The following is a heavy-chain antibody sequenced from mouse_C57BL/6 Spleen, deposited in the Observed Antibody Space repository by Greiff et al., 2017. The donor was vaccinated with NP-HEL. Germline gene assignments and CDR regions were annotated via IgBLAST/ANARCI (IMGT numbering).Heavy chain of an antibody. D-gene: IGHD2-1*01. Sequence: QVQLQQSGPELVKPGASVKISCKASGYAFSSSWMNWVKQRPGKGLEWIGRIYPGDGDTNYNGKFKGKATLTADKSSSTAYMQLSSLTSEDSAVYFCARNYGNYGYFDYWGQGTTLTVSS. CDR1: GYAFSSSW. CDR2: IYPGDGDT. CDR3: ARNYGNYGYFDY. J-gene: IGHJ2*01. V-gene: IGHV1-82*01.